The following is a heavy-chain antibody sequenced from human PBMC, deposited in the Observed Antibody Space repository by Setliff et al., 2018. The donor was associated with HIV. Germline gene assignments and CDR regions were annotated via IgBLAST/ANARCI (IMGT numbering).Heavy chain of an antibody. Sequence: TLSLTCTVSGGSISSGRYYWSWIRQPPGEGLEWIGYIFYSGSTYYNPSLKSRVTISVDASKNQFSLKLRSVTAADTAVYFCARDKTTVTSGVFDSWGQGTRVTVSS. CDR2: IFYSGST. V-gene: IGHV4-61*01. D-gene: IGHD4-17*01. J-gene: IGHJ4*02. CDR1: GGSISSGRYY. CDR3: ARDKTTVTSGVFDS.